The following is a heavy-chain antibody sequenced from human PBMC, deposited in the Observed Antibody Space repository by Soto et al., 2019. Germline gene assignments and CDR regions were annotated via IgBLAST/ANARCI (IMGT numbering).Heavy chain of an antibody. CDR1: GFTFSSSS. J-gene: IGHJ5*02. V-gene: IGHV1-58*01. CDR3: ATRIGNIGWYWLDT. CDR2: IVLGNGNT. D-gene: IGHD6-19*01. Sequence: ASVKVSCKASGFTFSSSSVQWVLQARGQRLEWIGWIVLGNGNTNYAQKFQERVTITRDMSTSTAYMEVRSLTSDDTAVYYCATRIGNIGWYWLDTWGQGTLVTVSS.